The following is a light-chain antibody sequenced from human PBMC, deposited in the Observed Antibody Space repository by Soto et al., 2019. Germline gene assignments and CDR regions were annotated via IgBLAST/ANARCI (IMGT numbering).Light chain of an antibody. Sequence: QSALTQPPSASGSPGQSVTISCTGTNSDVGAYDYVSWYQQHPGKAPQLMIYEVIKRPSGVPDRFSGSKSGNTASLTVSGLQAEDEADYYCSSYAGSNNFDVFGTGTKLTVL. CDR2: EVI. CDR3: SSYAGSNNFDV. V-gene: IGLV2-8*01. J-gene: IGLJ1*01. CDR1: NSDVGAYDY.